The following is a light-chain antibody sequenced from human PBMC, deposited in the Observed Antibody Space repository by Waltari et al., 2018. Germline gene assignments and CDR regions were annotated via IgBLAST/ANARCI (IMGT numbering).Light chain of an antibody. CDR3: CSYAGSYTYV. Sequence: QSALTQPRSVSGSPGQSVVISCTGTSSDVGGYNYVSWFQQHPGKAPKLLIYDVIKRPSGVPDRFSGSKSGNTASLTISGLQTEDEADYYCCSYAGSYTYVFGTGTEVTVL. CDR2: DVI. CDR1: SSDVGGYNY. V-gene: IGLV2-11*01. J-gene: IGLJ1*01.